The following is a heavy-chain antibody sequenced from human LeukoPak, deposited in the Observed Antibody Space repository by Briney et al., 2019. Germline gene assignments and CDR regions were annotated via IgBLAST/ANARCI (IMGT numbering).Heavy chain of an antibody. CDR1: GGSFSGYY. CDR3: ARDGDHYDSSGYFSFDP. D-gene: IGHD3-22*01. V-gene: IGHV4-34*01. J-gene: IGHJ5*02. CDR2: INHSGST. Sequence: PSETLSLTCAVYGGSFSGYYWSWIRQPPGKGLEWIGEINHSGSTNYNPSLKSRVTISVDTSKNQFSLKLSSVTAADTAVYYCARDGDHYDSSGYFSFDPWGQGTLVTVSS.